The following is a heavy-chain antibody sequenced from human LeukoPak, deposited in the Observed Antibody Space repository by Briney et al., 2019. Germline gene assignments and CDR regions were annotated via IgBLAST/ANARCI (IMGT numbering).Heavy chain of an antibody. CDR2: ISSSGSTI. CDR1: GFTFSSYE. CDR3: ARVTEDIVVVPAAPLDY. D-gene: IGHD2-2*01. Sequence: LGGSLRLSCAASGFTFSSYEMNWVRQAPGKGLEWVSYISSSGSTIYYADSVKGRFTISRDNAKNSLYLQMNSLRAEDTAVYYCARVTEDIVVVPAAPLDYWGQGTLVTVSS. J-gene: IGHJ4*02. V-gene: IGHV3-48*03.